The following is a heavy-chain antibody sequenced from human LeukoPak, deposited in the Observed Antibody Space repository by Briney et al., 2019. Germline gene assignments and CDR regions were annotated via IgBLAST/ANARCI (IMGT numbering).Heavy chain of an antibody. J-gene: IGHJ5*02. V-gene: IGHV1-18*01. CDR2: VSAYNGNT. CDR1: GFTFTSYG. Sequence: ASVKVSCKASGFTFTSYGFSWARQAPGQGLEWMGWVSAYNGNTNYAQKLQGRVTMTTDTSTSTVYMELRSLRSDDTAVYYCARPLGSGANWFDPWGQGTLVTVSS. CDR3: ARPLGSGANWFDP. D-gene: IGHD3-10*01.